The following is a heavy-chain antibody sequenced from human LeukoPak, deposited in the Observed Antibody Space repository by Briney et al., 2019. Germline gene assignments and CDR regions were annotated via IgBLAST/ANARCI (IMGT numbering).Heavy chain of an antibody. CDR2: ISWNSGSI. Sequence: QPGGSLRLSCAASGFTFDDYAMHWVRQAPGKGLEWVSGISWNSGSIGCADSVKGRFTISRDNAKNSLYLQMNSLRAEDTALYYCAKELTGTYYYYGMDVWGQGTTVTVSS. CDR1: GFTFDDYA. D-gene: IGHD7-27*01. CDR3: AKELTGTYYYYGMDV. J-gene: IGHJ6*02. V-gene: IGHV3-9*01.